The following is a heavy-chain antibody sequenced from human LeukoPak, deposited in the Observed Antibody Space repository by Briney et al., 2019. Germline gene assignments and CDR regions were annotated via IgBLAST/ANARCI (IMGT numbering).Heavy chain of an antibody. Sequence: SETLSLTCSLSDGSISSYYWSWIRQPPGKGREWIGYIHSSGSTHYNPSLKSRVTTSLDTSKNQFTLKLSAVTAADTAVYYCARLGSYSDHWGQGTLVTVSS. V-gene: IGHV4-4*09. CDR3: ARLGSYSDH. D-gene: IGHD1-26*01. J-gene: IGHJ4*02. CDR1: DGSISSYY. CDR2: IHSSGST.